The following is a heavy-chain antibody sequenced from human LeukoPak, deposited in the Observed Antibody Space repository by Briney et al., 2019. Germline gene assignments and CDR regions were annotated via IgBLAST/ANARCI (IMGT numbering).Heavy chain of an antibody. V-gene: IGHV3-23*01. CDR2: ISAGGSGT. J-gene: IGHJ3*02. CDR1: GFTFSSYG. Sequence: PGGSLRLSCVASGFTFSSYGMDWVRQAPGKGLEWVSTISAGGSGTNYADSVKGRIIISRDNSKNMLFLQMNSLRVEDTAVYYCAKNIMGAFDIWGQGTMVTVSS. CDR3: AKNIMGAFDI. D-gene: IGHD3-16*01.